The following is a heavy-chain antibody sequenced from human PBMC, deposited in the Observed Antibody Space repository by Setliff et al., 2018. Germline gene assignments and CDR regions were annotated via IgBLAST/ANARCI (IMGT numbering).Heavy chain of an antibody. D-gene: IGHD3-3*01. CDR3: AKHYNFWRAYIDY. Sequence: LTCTVSGGSISSGGYYWSWIRQHTGKGLEWVSYISTSTMYYADSVKGRFIISRDNSKDTLYLQMNSLRAEDTAVYYCAKHYNFWRAYIDYWGQGTLVTVSS. CDR1: GGSISSGGYY. V-gene: IGHV3-11*01. J-gene: IGHJ4*02. CDR2: ISTSTM.